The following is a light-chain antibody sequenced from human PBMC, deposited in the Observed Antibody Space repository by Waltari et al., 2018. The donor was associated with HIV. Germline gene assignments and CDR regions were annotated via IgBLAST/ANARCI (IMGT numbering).Light chain of an antibody. V-gene: IGLV2-11*01. CDR2: DVS. J-gene: IGLJ2*01. Sequence: QSALTQPRSVSGSPGQSVTIPCTGTSSDVGVDNIVSSYQQHPGKAPKLMIYDVSKRPSGVPDRFSGSKSGNTASLTISGLQAEDEADYYCCSYAGSYPVVFGGGTKLTVL. CDR3: CSYAGSYPVV. CDR1: SSDVGVDNI.